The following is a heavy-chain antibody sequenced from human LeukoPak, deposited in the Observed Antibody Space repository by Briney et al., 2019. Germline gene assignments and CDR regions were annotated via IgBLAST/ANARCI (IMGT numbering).Heavy chain of an antibody. CDR2: IFPIFGTA. V-gene: IGHV1-69*13. D-gene: IGHD6-13*01. CDR1: GGTFSSYA. J-gene: IGHJ6*02. CDR3: ARDSAAAGTPHYYYGMDV. Sequence: GASVKVSCKASGGTFSSYAISWVRQAPGQELEWMGGIFPIFGTANYAQKFQGRVTITADESTSTAYMELSSLRSEDTAVYYCARDSAAAGTPHYYYGMDVWGQGTTVTVSS.